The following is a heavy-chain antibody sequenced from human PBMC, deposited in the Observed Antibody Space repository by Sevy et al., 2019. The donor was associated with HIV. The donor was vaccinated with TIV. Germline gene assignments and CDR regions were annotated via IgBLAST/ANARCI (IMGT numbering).Heavy chain of an antibody. Sequence: GGSLSLSCGASGFIFNNYGMHWVRQAPGKGLEWVAVIWADGDHKYYVDSVKGRFIFSRDNSRNTLSLQMNSLRVEDTAVYYCVRERGPFDGFDIWGQGTMVTVSS. CDR2: IWADGDHK. D-gene: IGHD3-10*01. V-gene: IGHV3-33*01. J-gene: IGHJ3*02. CDR1: GFIFNNYG. CDR3: VRERGPFDGFDI.